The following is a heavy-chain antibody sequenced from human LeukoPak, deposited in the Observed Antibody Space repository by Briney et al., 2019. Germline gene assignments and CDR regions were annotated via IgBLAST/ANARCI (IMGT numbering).Heavy chain of an antibody. CDR3: ARDLSSYFDY. CDR1: GGSFSGYY. Sequence: MSSETLSLTCAVYGGSFSGYYWSWIRQPPGKGLEWIGEINHSGSTNYNPSLKSRVTISVDTSKNQFSLKLSSVTAADTAVYYCARDLSSYFDYWGQGTLVTVSS. CDR2: INHSGST. D-gene: IGHD3-16*01. V-gene: IGHV4-34*01. J-gene: IGHJ4*02.